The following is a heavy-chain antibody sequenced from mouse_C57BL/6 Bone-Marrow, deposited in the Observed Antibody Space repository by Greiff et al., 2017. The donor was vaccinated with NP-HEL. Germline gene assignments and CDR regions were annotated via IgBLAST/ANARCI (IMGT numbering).Heavy chain of an antibody. CDR3: ARRPLYYPYAMDY. V-gene: IGHV1-85*01. CDR2: IYPRDGST. J-gene: IGHJ4*01. CDR1: GYTFTSYD. Sequence: VQLQQSGPELVKPGATVKLSCKASGYTFTSYDINWVKQRPGQGLEWIGWIYPRDGSTKYNEKFKGKATLTVDTSSSTAYMELHSLTSEDSAVYFCARRPLYYPYAMDYWGQGTSVTVSS. D-gene: IGHD2-1*01.